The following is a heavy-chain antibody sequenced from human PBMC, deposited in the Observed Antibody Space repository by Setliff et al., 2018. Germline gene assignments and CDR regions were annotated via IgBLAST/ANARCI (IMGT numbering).Heavy chain of an antibody. D-gene: IGHD1-20*01. CDR3: AKDRVPDGIWDFDS. J-gene: IGHJ5*01. Sequence: PGGSLRLSCAASGFIFRDYTMVWVRQAPGKGLEWIAGIYGGGGNGGRNTFYADSVKGRFTISRDNSKNTLYLQMNSLRAEDTALYHCAKDRVPDGIWDFDSWGPGSLVTVSS. CDR1: GFIFRDYT. CDR2: IYGGGGNGGRNT. V-gene: IGHV3-23*03.